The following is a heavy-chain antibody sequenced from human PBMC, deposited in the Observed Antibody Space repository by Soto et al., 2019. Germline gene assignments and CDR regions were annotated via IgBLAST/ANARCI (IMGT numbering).Heavy chain of an antibody. CDR1: GFTFDEYA. J-gene: IGHJ4*02. V-gene: IGHV3-20*04. CDR3: ARVTQSYYDTSGYYSYVH. Sequence: EVQLVESGGGVVRPGGSLRLSCAASGFTFDEYALTWVRQAPGKGLEWVAGINWNGGSKGYAESVKGRFTISRDNAKSSLYLQMNNLRAEDTAFYFCARVTQSYYDTSGYYSYVHWGQGAKVTVSS. CDR2: INWNGGSK. D-gene: IGHD3-22*01.